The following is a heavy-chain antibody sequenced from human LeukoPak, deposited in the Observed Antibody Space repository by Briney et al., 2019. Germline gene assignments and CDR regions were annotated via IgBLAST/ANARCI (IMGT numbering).Heavy chain of an antibody. D-gene: IGHD3-22*01. CDR2: ITYGGNT. V-gene: IGHV4-59*01. J-gene: IGHJ4*02. CDR1: GGSISSYY. Sequence: SETLSLTCTVSGGSISSYYWTWIRQPPGKGLEWIGYITYGGNTNYNPSLKSRVPISVDTSKNQFSLELTSVTAADTAVYYCARGIVRLKPPDYWGQGALVTVSS. CDR3: ARGIVRLKPPDY.